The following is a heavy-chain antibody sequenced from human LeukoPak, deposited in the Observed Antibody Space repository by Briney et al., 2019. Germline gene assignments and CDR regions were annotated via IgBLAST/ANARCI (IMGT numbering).Heavy chain of an antibody. CDR2: INPSGGST. D-gene: IGHD6-6*01. CDR1: GFTFTSYY. J-gene: IGHJ4*02. Sequence: ASVKLSCKASGFTFTSYYMHWVRQAPGQGLEWMGMINPSGGSTSYAQKFQGRVTMTRDTSTSTVYMELSSLRSEDTAVYYCASWGGSSHFDYWGQGTLVTVSS. CDR3: ASWGGSSHFDY. V-gene: IGHV1-46*01.